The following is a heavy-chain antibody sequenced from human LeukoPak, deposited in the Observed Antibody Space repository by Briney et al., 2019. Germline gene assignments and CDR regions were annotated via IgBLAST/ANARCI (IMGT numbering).Heavy chain of an antibody. J-gene: IGHJ4*02. CDR1: GFTFSSYT. CDR2: ISGSNSYI. CDR3: ARDYDFWSGYYTGIFDY. V-gene: IGHV3-21*01. Sequence: GGSLRLSCAASGFTFSSYTMHWIRQAPGKGLEWVSSISGSNSYIFYADSVKGRFTVSRDNAKDSLYLQMNSLRAEDTAVYYCARDYDFWSGYYTGIFDYWGQGTLVTVSS. D-gene: IGHD3-3*01.